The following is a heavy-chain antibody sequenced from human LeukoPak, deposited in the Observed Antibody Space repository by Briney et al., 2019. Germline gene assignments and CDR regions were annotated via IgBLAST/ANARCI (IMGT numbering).Heavy chain of an antibody. CDR2: FDPEKGET. Sequence: ASVKVSCKVSGYTLTELSMHWVRQAPGKGFEWMGRFDPEKGETIYAQKLQDRVTMTTDTSTTTAYMELRSLRSDDTAVYYCARAGAVVDNWFDPWGQGTLVTVSS. CDR3: ARAGAVVDNWFDP. V-gene: IGHV1-24*01. CDR1: GYTLTELS. D-gene: IGHD2-15*01. J-gene: IGHJ5*02.